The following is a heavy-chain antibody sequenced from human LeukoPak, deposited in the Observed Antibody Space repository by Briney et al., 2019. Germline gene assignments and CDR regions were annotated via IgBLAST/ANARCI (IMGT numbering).Heavy chain of an antibody. D-gene: IGHD5-18*01. CDR3: ARAQGYSKAFDI. V-gene: IGHV3-21*01. CDR2: ISSAGSYI. Sequence: GGSLRLSCAASGFTFSTYDMNWVRQAPGKGLEWVSSISSAGSYIYSADSVKGRFTISRDNARNSLYLQMSRLRAEDTAVYYCARAQGYSKAFDIWGQGTMVTISS. CDR1: GFTFSTYD. J-gene: IGHJ3*02.